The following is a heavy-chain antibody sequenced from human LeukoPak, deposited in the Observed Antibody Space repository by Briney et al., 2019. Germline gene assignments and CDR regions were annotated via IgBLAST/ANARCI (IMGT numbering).Heavy chain of an antibody. D-gene: IGHD3-10*01. CDR1: GDTFSDNH. Sequence: GASVKVSCEASGDTFSDNHMYRMRQAPGQGLECMGWISPNSGGTNYAQKFQGRITITGDTSISTGYMELSSLRSADTAIYFCARELGRNALDVWGQGTLVTVSS. J-gene: IGHJ3*01. V-gene: IGHV1-2*02. CDR2: ISPNSGGT. CDR3: ARELGRNALDV.